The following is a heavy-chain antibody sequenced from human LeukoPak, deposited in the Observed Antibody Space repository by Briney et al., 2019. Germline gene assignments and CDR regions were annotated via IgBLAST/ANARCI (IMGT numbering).Heavy chain of an antibody. J-gene: IGHJ4*02. V-gene: IGHV4-34*01. CDR1: GGSFSGYY. D-gene: IGHD5-18*01. CDR3: AVGYSYGPNDY. Sequence: PSETLSLTCAVYGGSFSGYYWSWIRQPPGKGLEWIGEINHSGSTNYNPSLKSRVTISVDTSKNQFSLKLSSVTAADTAVYYCAVGYSYGPNDYWGQGTLVTVSS. CDR2: INHSGST.